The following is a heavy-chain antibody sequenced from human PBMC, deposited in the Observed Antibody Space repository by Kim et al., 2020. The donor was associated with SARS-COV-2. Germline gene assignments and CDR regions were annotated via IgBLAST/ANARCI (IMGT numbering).Heavy chain of an antibody. CDR3: AKDAGVYYYGSGSYFDY. D-gene: IGHD3-10*01. V-gene: IGHV3-23*01. CDR2: ISGSGGST. J-gene: IGHJ4*02. CDR1: GFTFSSYA. Sequence: GGSLRLSCAASGFTFSSYAMSWVRQAPGKGLEWVSAISGSGGSTYYADSVKGRFTISRDNSKNTLYLQMNSLRAEDTAVYYCAKDAGVYYYGSGSYFDYWGQRTLVTVSS.